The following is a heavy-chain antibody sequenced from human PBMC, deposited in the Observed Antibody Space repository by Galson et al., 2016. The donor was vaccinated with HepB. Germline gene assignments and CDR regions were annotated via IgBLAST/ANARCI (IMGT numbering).Heavy chain of an antibody. D-gene: IGHD3-10*01. J-gene: IGHJ6*02. CDR2: IYSGGTT. V-gene: IGHV3-23*03. CDR1: GFTFSSYA. Sequence: SLRLSCAASGFTFSSYAMSWVRQAPGKGLEWVSVIYSGGTTYYADSVKGRFTISRDNSKNTLYLQMNSLRPEDTAVYYCAREQVEASYYGSGSGYYYYYGMDIWSQGTTVIVSS. CDR3: AREQVEASYYGSGSGYYYYYGMDI.